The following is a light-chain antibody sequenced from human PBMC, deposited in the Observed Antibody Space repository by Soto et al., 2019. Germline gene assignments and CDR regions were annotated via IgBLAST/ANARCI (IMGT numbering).Light chain of an antibody. CDR1: SSNIGAGYD. CDR3: QSYDSSLSEV. V-gene: IGLV1-40*01. CDR2: VNN. J-gene: IGLJ1*01. Sequence: QPVLTQPPSVSGAPGQRVTISCTGTSSNIGAGYDVHWYQQLPGTAPKLLIYVNNNRPSGVPDRFSGSKSGTSASLAITGLQAEDEADYYCQSYDSSLSEVFGTGTQLTVL.